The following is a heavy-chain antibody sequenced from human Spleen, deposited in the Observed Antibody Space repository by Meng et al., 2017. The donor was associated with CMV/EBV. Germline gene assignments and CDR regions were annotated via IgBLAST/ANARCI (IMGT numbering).Heavy chain of an antibody. D-gene: IGHD4-23*01. J-gene: IGHJ6*02. CDR1: GFTFSSYE. V-gene: IGHV3-48*03. CDR2: ISSSGFVK. CDR3: ARDVGDYGGTSPDYYFGMDV. Sequence: GESLKISCAASGFTFSSYEMNWVRQAPGKGLEWVSYISSSGFVKYYADSVKGRFTISRDNAKNSLYLQMNSLRVEDTAVYYCARDVGDYGGTSPDYYFGMDVWGQGTTVTVSS.